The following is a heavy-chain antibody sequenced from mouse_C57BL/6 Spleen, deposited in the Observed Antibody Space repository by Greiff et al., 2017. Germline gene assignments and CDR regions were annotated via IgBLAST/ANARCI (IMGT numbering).Heavy chain of an antibody. CDR2: ISYYGSN. Sequence: EVQLQQSGPGLVKPSQSLSLTCSVTGYSITSGYYWNWIRQFPGNKLEWMGYISYYGSNNYNPSLKNRISITRDTSTNQFYLKLHSVTTEDTATYYCASDRYCWFAYWGQGTLVTVSA. J-gene: IGHJ3*01. V-gene: IGHV3-6*01. CDR1: GYSITSGYY. D-gene: IGHD2-12*01. CDR3: ASDRYCWFAY.